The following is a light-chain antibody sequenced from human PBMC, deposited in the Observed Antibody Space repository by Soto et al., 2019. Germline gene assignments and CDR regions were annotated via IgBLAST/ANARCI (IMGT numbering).Light chain of an antibody. V-gene: IGLV2-23*01. CDR3: CSYASSSTYV. Sequence: QSALTQPASVSGSPGQSITISCTGTSSDVGSYNLVSWFQHHPGKAPKLRIYEGNKRPSGVSNRFSGSKSGNTASLTISGLQAEDEADYYCCSYASSSTYVFGTGTKVTVL. J-gene: IGLJ1*01. CDR2: EGN. CDR1: SSDVGSYNL.